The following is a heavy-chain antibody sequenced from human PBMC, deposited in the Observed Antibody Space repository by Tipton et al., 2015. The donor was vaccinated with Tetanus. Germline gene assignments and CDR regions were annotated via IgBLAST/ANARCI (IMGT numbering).Heavy chain of an antibody. J-gene: IGHJ4*02. CDR2: IYYSGST. V-gene: IGHV4-61*08. D-gene: IGHD2-21*02. CDR3: ARDRGGDYYFDY. CDR1: GGSISSGGYY. Sequence: TLSLTCTVSGGSISSGGYYWSWIRQHPGKGLEWIGYIYYSGSTNYNPSLKSRVTISVDTSKNQFSLKLSSVTAADTAVYYCARDRGGDYYFDYWGQGTLLIVSS.